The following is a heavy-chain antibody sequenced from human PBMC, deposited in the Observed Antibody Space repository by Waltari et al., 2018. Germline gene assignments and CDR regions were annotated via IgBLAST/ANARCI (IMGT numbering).Heavy chain of an antibody. CDR1: GFTFSSYA. D-gene: IGHD1-26*01. V-gene: IGHV3-23*04. J-gene: IGHJ6*03. CDR3: AKDIVGDAPRYYYYYYMDV. CDR2: ISGSGGST. Sequence: EVQLVESGGGLVQPGGSLRLSCAASGFTFSSYAMSWVRQAPGKGLEWVSAISGSGGSTYYADSVKGRLTISRDKSKNTLYLQMNSLRAEDTAVYYCAKDIVGDAPRYYYYYYMDVWGKGTTVTVSS.